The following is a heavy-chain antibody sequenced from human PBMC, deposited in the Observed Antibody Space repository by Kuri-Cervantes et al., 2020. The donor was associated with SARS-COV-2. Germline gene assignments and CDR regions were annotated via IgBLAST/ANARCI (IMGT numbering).Heavy chain of an antibody. CDR1: GFTFSSYA. V-gene: IGHV3-23*01. D-gene: IGHD2-15*01. CDR3: ASLVVVXATHAFDI. Sequence: GGSLRLSCAASGFTFSSYAMSWVRQAPGKGLEWVXAISGSGGSTYYADSVKGRFTISRDNSXNTLYLQMNSLRAEDTAVXYCASLVVVXATHAFDIWGQGTMVTVSS. J-gene: IGHJ3*02. CDR2: ISGSGGST.